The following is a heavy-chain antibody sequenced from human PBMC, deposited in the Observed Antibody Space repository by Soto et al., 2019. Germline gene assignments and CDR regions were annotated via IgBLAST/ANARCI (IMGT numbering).Heavy chain of an antibody. CDR3: ARWGDNQRLDS. CDR2: IWYDGSNK. J-gene: IGHJ4*02. Sequence: QVQLVQSGGGVVQPGGSLRLSCEATGFTFRSHGMHWVRQAPGKGLEWVAVIWYDGSNKYYADSVKGRLTISRDNSKGTLFLQMNSLRAEDTAVSYCARWGDNQRLDSWGQGTLVTVSS. V-gene: IGHV3-33*01. CDR1: GFTFRSHG. D-gene: IGHD2-21*01.